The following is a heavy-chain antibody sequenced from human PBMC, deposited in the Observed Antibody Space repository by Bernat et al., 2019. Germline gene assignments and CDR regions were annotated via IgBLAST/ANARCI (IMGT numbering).Heavy chain of an antibody. J-gene: IGHJ4*02. CDR1: GGTFSSYA. Sequence: QVQLVESGAEVKKSGSSVKGCCKAAGGTFSSYAISWVRQAPGQGLEWMGRIIPILAIANYAQKFQGRVTLTADKSTGTAYMELSSLKSEDTAVYYCARDPDYYDSSGYYICDYWGQ. D-gene: IGHD3-22*01. V-gene: IGHV1-69*04. CDR3: ARDPDYYDSSGYYICDY. CDR2: IIPILAIA.